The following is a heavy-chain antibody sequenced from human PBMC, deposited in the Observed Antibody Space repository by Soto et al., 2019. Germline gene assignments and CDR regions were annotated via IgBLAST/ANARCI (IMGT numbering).Heavy chain of an antibody. D-gene: IGHD3-10*01. CDR2: ISSSGSTA. Sequence: VGSLDSPVQSLDSPSVAMPCTGSARLQARGWSGWHLYHISSSGSTAYYASSVEGRFTISRDNANNSVYLQMDSLRAEDTALYYCARAAWFPYLSFYWGQGALVTVSS. V-gene: IGHV3-48*03. CDR1: DSPSVAMP. J-gene: IGHJ4*02. CDR3: ARAAWFPYLSFY.